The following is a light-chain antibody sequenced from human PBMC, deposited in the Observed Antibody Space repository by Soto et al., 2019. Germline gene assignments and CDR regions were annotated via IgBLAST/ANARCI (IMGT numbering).Light chain of an antibody. CDR1: QTINSW. Sequence: DIQMTQSPSTLSASVGDRVTITCRASQTINSWLAWYQQKPGKAPKVLIFDASSLKTGVPSRFSGSGSWTEFTLTISNLQPDDFATYYCQRYDSYSSGPFGQGTKVDIK. J-gene: IGKJ1*01. CDR2: DAS. CDR3: QRYDSYSSGP. V-gene: IGKV1-5*01.